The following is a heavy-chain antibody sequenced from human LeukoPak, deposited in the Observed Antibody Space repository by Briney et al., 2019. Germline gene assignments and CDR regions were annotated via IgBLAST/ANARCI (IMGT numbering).Heavy chain of an antibody. D-gene: IGHD3-22*01. CDR1: GFTFSSYAM. CDR3: ATTDGYYYDSSGYYGEYGMDV. J-gene: IGHJ6*02. V-gene: IGHV4-4*02. CDR2: IYRDGTT. Sequence: PGGSLRLSCAASGFTFSSYAMSWVRQAPGKGLEWIGEIYRDGTTNYNPSLRSRVTILVDKSRNQFSLKLNSVTAADTAVYYCATTDGYYYDSSGYYGEYGMDVWGQGTTVTVSS.